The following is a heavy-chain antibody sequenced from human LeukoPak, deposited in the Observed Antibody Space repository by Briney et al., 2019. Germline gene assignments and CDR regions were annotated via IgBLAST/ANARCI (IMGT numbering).Heavy chain of an antibody. Sequence: PGGSLRLSCAASGFTFSSYWMSWVRQAPGKGLEWVANIKQDGSEKYYVDSVKGRFTISRDNAKNSLYQQMNSLRAEDTAVYYCARDGFSCSSTSCYKDYYYYGMDVWGQGTTVTVSS. V-gene: IGHV3-7*01. CDR2: IKQDGSEK. CDR3: ARDGFSCSSTSCYKDYYYYGMDV. D-gene: IGHD2-2*02. J-gene: IGHJ6*02. CDR1: GFTFSSYW.